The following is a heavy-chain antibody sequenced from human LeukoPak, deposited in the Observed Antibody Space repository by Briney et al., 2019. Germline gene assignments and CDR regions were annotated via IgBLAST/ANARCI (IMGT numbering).Heavy chain of an antibody. CDR1: GFTFSSYS. CDR3: ARDSLYGRGAFDI. J-gene: IGHJ3*02. Sequence: GGSLRLSCAASGFTFSSYSMNWVRQAPGKGLEWVSVINWNGGSTSYADSVKGRFTISRDNAKNSLYLQMNSLRAEDTALYYCARDSLYGRGAFDIWGQGTMVTVSS. V-gene: IGHV3-20*04. D-gene: IGHD2-2*02. CDR2: INWNGGST.